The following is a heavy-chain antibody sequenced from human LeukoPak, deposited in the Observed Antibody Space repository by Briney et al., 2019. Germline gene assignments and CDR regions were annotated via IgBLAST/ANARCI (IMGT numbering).Heavy chain of an antibody. CDR1: GYTFTNYV. J-gene: IGHJ4*02. V-gene: IGHV1-18*04. D-gene: IGHD2-21*01. CDR3: AREHIFESSRVDY. CDR2: ISAYNGNT. Sequence: ASVEVSCKASGYTFTNYVINWVRQAPGQGLEWVGWISAYNGNTNYTQKFQGRLTITMDTSTSTAYMELRSLRSDDTAVYFCAREHIFESSRVDYWGQGTLVTVSS.